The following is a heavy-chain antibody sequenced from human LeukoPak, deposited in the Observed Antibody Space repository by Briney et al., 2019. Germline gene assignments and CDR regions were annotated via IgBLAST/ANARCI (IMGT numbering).Heavy chain of an antibody. J-gene: IGHJ4*02. CDR1: GFTFDDYA. D-gene: IGHD1-26*01. V-gene: IGHV3-9*01. CDR2: ISWNSGSI. Sequence: GGSLRLSCAASGFTFDDYAMHWVRQAPGKGLEWVSGISWNSGSIGYADSVKGRFTISGDNAKNSLYLQMNSLRAEDTALYYCAKDISRATADWGQGTLVTVSS. CDR3: AKDISRATAD.